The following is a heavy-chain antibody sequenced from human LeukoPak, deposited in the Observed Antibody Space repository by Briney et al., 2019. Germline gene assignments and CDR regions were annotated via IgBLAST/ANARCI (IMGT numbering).Heavy chain of an antibody. CDR3: ARSDLYGDYPPGKY. Sequence: SETLSLTCTVSGGSITIYYWSWIRQPAGKGLEWIGRIYTSGSTNYNPSLKSRVTMSVDTSKNQFSLKLSSVTAADTAVYYCARSDLYGDYPPGKYWGQGTLVTVSS. J-gene: IGHJ4*02. CDR2: IYTSGST. CDR1: GGSITIYY. D-gene: IGHD4-17*01. V-gene: IGHV4-4*07.